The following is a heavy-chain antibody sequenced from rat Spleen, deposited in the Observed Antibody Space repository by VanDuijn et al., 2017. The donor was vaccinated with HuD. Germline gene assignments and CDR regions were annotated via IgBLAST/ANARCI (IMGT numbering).Heavy chain of an antibody. CDR1: GFRFNKYW. CDR2: ISYDGSST. Sequence: EVQLVESGGGLVQPGRSLKLSCVTSGFRFNKYWMTWVRQAPTKGLEWVATISYDGSSTYYRDSVKGRFTISRDNAKSTLDLQMDSLRSEDTATYYCARHLGYWYFDFWGPGTMVTVSS. D-gene: IGHD4-6*01. CDR3: ARHLGYWYFDF. J-gene: IGHJ1*01. V-gene: IGHV5-29*01.